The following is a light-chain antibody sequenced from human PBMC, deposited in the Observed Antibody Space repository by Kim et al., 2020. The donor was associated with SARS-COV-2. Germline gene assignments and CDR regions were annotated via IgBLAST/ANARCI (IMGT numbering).Light chain of an antibody. Sequence: DIQMTQSPSSLSASVGDRVTMTCQASHDISNYLNWYQQKPGKAPKVLIHDASDLQTGVPSRFGGSGFGTHFTLTISSLQPEDVATYVCQQYDNLPLTFGGGTKLEI. CDR1: HDISNY. CDR2: DAS. V-gene: IGKV1-33*01. CDR3: QQYDNLPLT. J-gene: IGKJ4*01.